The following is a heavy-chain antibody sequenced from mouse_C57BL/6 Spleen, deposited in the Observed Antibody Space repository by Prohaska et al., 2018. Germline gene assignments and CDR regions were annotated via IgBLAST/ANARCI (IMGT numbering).Heavy chain of an antibody. J-gene: IGHJ4*01. V-gene: IGHV1-50*01. CDR1: GYTFTNYW. D-gene: IGHD4-1*02. CDR2: IDPSDGYT. CDR3: ARGGQLGRSAMDY. Sequence: GASVKLSCKASGYTFTNYWLQWVKQRPGQGLEWIGEIDPSDGYTNYNQKFKGKATLTVDTSSSTAYMQLSSLTSEDSAVYYCARGGQLGRSAMDYWGQGTSVTVSS.